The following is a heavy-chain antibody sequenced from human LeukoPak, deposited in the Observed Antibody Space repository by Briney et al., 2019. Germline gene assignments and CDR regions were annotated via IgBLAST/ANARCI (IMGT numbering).Heavy chain of an antibody. V-gene: IGHV4-59*01. Sequence: SETLSLTCTVSGGSISSYYWSWIRQPPGKGLEWIGYIYYSGSTNYNPSLKSQVTISVDTSKNQFSLKLSSVTAADTAVYYCARGRAAAGIDYWGQGTLVTVSS. D-gene: IGHD6-13*01. CDR1: GGSISSYY. J-gene: IGHJ4*02. CDR2: IYYSGST. CDR3: ARGRAAAGIDY.